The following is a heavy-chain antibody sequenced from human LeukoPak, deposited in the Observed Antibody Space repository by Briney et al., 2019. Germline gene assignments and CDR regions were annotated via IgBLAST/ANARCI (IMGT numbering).Heavy chain of an antibody. CDR2: INGDGSYT. CDR1: GFALSSYR. CDR3: ARDKSEYDSSGRGDY. Sequence: PGGSLRLSCAASGFALSSYRMHWVRHVPEKRLVWGSRINGDGSYTKYADSVKGRFTISRDNAQNTLFLQMNSLSAEDTAVYFCARDKSEYDSSGRGDYWGQGTLVTVSS. V-gene: IGHV3-74*03. D-gene: IGHD3-22*01. J-gene: IGHJ4*02.